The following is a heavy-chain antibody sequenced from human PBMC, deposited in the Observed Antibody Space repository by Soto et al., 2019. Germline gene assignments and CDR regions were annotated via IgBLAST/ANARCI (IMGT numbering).Heavy chain of an antibody. D-gene: IGHD3-3*01. J-gene: IGHJ4*02. CDR1: GGSISSSGFF. CDR3: ARRVGFWSGNYPGYFHY. CDR2: IYYTGST. V-gene: IGHV4-39*01. Sequence: QLQLQESGPGLVKPSETLSLICTVSGGSISSSGFFWGWIRQPPGKGLEWIGSIYYTGSTYYNPSLKSRVTISVDTSSNQFSLVLNSVTAADTAVYDCARRVGFWSGNYPGYFHYWGQGTLVPVSS.